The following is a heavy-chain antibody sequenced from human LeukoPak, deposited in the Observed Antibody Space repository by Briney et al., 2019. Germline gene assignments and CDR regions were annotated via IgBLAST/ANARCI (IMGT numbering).Heavy chain of an antibody. V-gene: IGHV3-11*01. CDR3: AREGFLEWSYGMDV. J-gene: IGHJ6*02. D-gene: IGHD3-3*01. CDR1: GFTFSDYY. CDR2: ISSSGSTI. Sequence: GGSLRLSCAASGFTFSDYYMSWIRQAPGKGLEWVSYISSSGSTIYYADPVKGRFTISRDNAKNSLYLQMNSLRAEDTAVYYCAREGFLEWSYGMDVWGQGTTVTVSS.